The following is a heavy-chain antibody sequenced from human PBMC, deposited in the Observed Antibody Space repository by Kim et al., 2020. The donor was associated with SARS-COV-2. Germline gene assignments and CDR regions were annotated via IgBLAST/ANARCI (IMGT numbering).Heavy chain of an antibody. CDR3: ARGTVYSSSSFDY. CDR1: GGSFSGYY. D-gene: IGHD6-6*01. V-gene: IGHV4-34*01. Sequence: SETLSLTCAVYGGSFSGYYWSWIRQPPGKGLEWIGEINHSVSTNYNPSLKSRVTISVDTSKNQFSLKLSSVTAADTAVYYCARGTVYSSSSFDYWGQGTLVTVSS. J-gene: IGHJ4*02. CDR2: INHSVST.